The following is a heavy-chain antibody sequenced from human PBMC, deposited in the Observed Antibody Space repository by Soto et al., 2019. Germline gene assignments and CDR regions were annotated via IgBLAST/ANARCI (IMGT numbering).Heavy chain of an antibody. J-gene: IGHJ6*02. Sequence: SETLSLTCTVSGGSISSGDYYWSWIRQPPGKGLEWIGYIYYSGSTYYNPSLKSRVTISVDTSKNQFSLKLSSVTAADTAVYYCARVAGSIVGATIVLLGMDVWGQGTTVTVSS. D-gene: IGHD1-26*01. CDR1: GGSISSGDYY. V-gene: IGHV4-30-4*02. CDR3: ARVAGSIVGATIVLLGMDV. CDR2: IYYSGST.